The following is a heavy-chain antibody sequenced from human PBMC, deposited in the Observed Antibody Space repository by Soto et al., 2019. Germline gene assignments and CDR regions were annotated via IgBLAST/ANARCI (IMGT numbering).Heavy chain of an antibody. D-gene: IGHD4-17*01. J-gene: IGHJ4*02. V-gene: IGHV5-51*01. CDR2: IYPGDSDT. CDR3: ATGLLTTVTTADYFDY. CDR1: GKSISTYW. Sequence: ESLKISCKCSGKSISTYWIGRGRQMPGKGLEWMGIIYPGDSDTRYSPCFPGQVTISADKSISTAYLQWRRLKASDTAMYYCATGLLTTVTTADYFDYWGQGTLVTVSS.